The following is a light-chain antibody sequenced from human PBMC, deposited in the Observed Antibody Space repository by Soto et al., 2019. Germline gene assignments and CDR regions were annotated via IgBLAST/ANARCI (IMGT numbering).Light chain of an antibody. CDR3: SSYAGSNNWV. V-gene: IGLV2-8*01. J-gene: IGLJ3*02. Sequence: QSALTQPPSASGSPGQSVTISCTGTSSDVGSYNYVSWYQQHPGKAPKLMIYEVSKRPSGVPDRFSGSKSGNTASLIVSGLQAEDEADYYCSSYAGSNNWVFGGGTKLTDL. CDR1: SSDVGSYNY. CDR2: EVS.